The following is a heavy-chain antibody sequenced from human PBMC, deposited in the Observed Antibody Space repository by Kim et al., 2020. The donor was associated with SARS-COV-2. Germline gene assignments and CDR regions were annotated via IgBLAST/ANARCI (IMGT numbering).Heavy chain of an antibody. CDR1: GFTFTTYS. V-gene: IGHV3-21*06. J-gene: IGHJ6*02. CDR2: ISSTSSYI. D-gene: IGHD6-19*01. CDR3: ARDRAPRRIAVAGTDYYDGMDV. Sequence: GGSLRLSCAASGFTFTTYSMNWVRQVPGKGLEWVSSISSTSSYIYYADSLKGRFTISRDNAKNSLFLEMNSLRAEDTGVYYCARDRAPRRIAVAGTDYYDGMDVWGQGTTVTVSS.